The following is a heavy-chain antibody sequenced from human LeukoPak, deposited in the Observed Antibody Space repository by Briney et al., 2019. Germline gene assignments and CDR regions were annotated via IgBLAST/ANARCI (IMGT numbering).Heavy chain of an antibody. CDR3: ARGGRSYNWNYYDY. V-gene: IGHV4-39*07. D-gene: IGHD1-20*01. J-gene: IGHJ4*02. Sequence: SSETLSLTCTVSGGSISSSSYYWGWIRQPPGKGLEWIGSIYYSGSTYYNPSLKSRVTISVDTSKNQFSLKLSSVTAADTAVYYCARGGRSYNWNYYDYWGQGTLVTVSS. CDR2: IYYSGST. CDR1: GGSISSSSYY.